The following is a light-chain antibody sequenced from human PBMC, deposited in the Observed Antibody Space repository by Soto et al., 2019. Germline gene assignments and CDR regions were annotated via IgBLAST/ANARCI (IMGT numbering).Light chain of an antibody. CDR1: QSVSSSY. CDR2: GAS. CDR3: QQYGSLFT. J-gene: IGKJ3*01. V-gene: IGKV3-20*01. Sequence: EIVLTQSPGTLSLSPGERATLSCRASQSVSSSYLAWYHQKPGQAPRLLIYGASSRATGIPDRFSGSGSGTDFTLTISRLEPEDFAVYYCQQYGSLFTFGPGTKVDIK.